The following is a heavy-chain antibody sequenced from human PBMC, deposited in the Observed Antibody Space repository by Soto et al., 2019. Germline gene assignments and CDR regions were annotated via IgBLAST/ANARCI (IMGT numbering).Heavy chain of an antibody. D-gene: IGHD6-13*01. V-gene: IGHV6-1*01. CDR3: AREWIAAAGGYYYYYYMDV. CDR1: GDSVSSNSAA. J-gene: IGHJ6*03. Sequence: PSQTLSLTCAISGDSVSSNSAAWNWIRQSPSRGLEWLGRTYYRSKWYNDYAVSVKSRITINPDTSKNQFSLQLNSVTPEDTAVYYCAREWIAAAGGYYYYYYMDVWGKGTTVTVSS. CDR2: TYYRSKWYN.